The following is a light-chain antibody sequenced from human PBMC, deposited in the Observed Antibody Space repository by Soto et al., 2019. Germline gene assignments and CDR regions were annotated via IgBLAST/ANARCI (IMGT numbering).Light chain of an antibody. CDR2: DAS. Sequence: EIVLTQSRSTVCFSPGERATLSCRASQSVSSYLAWYQQKPGQAPRLLIYDASNRATGIPARFSGSGSGTDFTLTISSLEPEDFAVYYCQQRSNWPPWTFGQGTKA. CDR1: QSVSSY. J-gene: IGKJ1*01. CDR3: QQRSNWPPWT. V-gene: IGKV3-11*01.